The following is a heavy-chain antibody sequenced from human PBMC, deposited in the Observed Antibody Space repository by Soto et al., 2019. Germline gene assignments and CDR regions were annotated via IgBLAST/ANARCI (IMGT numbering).Heavy chain of an antibody. Sequence: SVKVSCKASGYTFTSYYMHWVRQAPGQGLEWMGIIIPIFGTASYAQKFQGRVTITADESTSTAYMELSSLRSEDTAVYYCASYCGIVVVPAAITFPEYYYGMDVWGQGTTVTVSS. CDR3: ASYCGIVVVPAAITFPEYYYGMDV. CDR2: IIPIFGTA. D-gene: IGHD2-2*01. CDR1: GYTFTSYY. V-gene: IGHV1-69*13. J-gene: IGHJ6*02.